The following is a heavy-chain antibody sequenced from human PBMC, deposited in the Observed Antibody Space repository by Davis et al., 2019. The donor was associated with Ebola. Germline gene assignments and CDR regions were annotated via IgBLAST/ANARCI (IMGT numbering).Heavy chain of an antibody. J-gene: IGHJ4*02. Sequence: ASVKVSCKASGYTFTSYDINWVRQATGQGLEWMGWMNPNSGNTGYAQKFQGRVTMTRNTSISTAYMELSSLRSEDTAVYYCARGYCSSTSCYRGEGFDYWGQGTLVTVSS. V-gene: IGHV1-8*01. D-gene: IGHD2-2*02. CDR1: GYTFTSYD. CDR2: MNPNSGNT. CDR3: ARGYCSSTSCYRGEGFDY.